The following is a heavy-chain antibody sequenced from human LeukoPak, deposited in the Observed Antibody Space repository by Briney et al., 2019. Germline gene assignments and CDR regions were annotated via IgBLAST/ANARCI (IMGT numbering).Heavy chain of an antibody. D-gene: IGHD7-27*01. V-gene: IGHV1-2*02. CDR3: ARGRTGDSSAFDI. CDR2: INPNSGGT. CDR1: GYTFTGYY. Sequence: VASVTVSCKASGYTFTGYYMHWVRQAPGQGLEWMGWINPNSGGTNYAQKFQGRVTMTRDTSISTAYMELSRLRSDDTAVYYCARGRTGDSSAFDIWGQGTMVTVSS. J-gene: IGHJ3*02.